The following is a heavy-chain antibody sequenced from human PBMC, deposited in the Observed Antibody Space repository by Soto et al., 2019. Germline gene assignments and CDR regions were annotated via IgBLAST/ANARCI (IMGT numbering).Heavy chain of an antibody. CDR3: AKKDARSGSGYFDF. Sequence: EVQLLDSGGGLVQPGGSLRLSCAASGFTFSSYAMSWVRQAPGKGLEWVSGISGSGDSTYYADSVKGRFTISRDNSRYTLYLQMNSLRAEDTAVYYCAKKDARSGSGYFDFWGQGTLVTVSS. CDR2: ISGSGDST. CDR1: GFTFSSYA. V-gene: IGHV3-23*01. J-gene: IGHJ4*02. D-gene: IGHD3-10*01.